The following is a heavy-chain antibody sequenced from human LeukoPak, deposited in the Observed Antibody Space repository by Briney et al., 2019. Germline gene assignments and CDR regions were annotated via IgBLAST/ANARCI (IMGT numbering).Heavy chain of an antibody. V-gene: IGHV3-7*01. CDR3: ARDMKLGG. CDR1: EFTFITYW. CDR2: IKLDGSEQ. J-gene: IGHJ4*02. Sequence: GGTLRLSCAASEFTFITYWMSWVRQAPGKGLEWVANIKLDGSEQYYVDSVKGRFTISRDNAKNSLYLRMNSLRAEDTAVYYCARDMKLGGWGQGTLVTVSS. D-gene: IGHD1-26*01.